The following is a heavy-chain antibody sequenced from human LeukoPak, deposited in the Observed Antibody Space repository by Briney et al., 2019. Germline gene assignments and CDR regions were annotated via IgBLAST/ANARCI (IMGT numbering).Heavy chain of an antibody. Sequence: PGGSLRLSCAASGFAFSTYAMHWVRQAPGKGLEWVSAISGSAGSPHYADSVRGRFTISRDNSRNTLYLQTNSLRAEDTAVYYCAKDLQVSSAYHFDYWGQGTLVSVSS. V-gene: IGHV3-23*01. J-gene: IGHJ4*02. CDR2: ISGSAGSP. D-gene: IGHD6-19*01. CDR1: GFAFSTYA. CDR3: AKDLQVSSAYHFDY.